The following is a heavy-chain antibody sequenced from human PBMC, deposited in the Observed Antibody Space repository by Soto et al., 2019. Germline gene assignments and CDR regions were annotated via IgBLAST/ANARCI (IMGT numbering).Heavy chain of an antibody. CDR3: VRADYGPGRPAVN. CDR1: GFSFSNYA. J-gene: IGHJ4*02. V-gene: IGHV3-23*01. CDR2: IGGSGDNT. D-gene: IGHD3-10*01. Sequence: EVQLLESGGGLVQPGGSLRLSCAASGFSFSNYAMTWVRQAPRKGLEWVSSIGGSGDNTWYADSVEGRFTISRDNSKNTLYLQVSSLRAEDTAVYYCVRADYGPGRPAVNWGQGTLVTVS.